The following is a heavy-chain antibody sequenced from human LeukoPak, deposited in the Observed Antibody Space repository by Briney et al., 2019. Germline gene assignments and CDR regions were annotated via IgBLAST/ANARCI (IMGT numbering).Heavy chain of an antibody. J-gene: IGHJ4*02. D-gene: IGHD3-3*02. CDR3: ARDSSSFPNYFDF. Sequence: GGSLRLPCAASGFTVSSTYMSWVRQAPGQGLEWVSLLYSSGITFYAESVQGRFTISRDNSKNTLYLQMNSLRAEDTAIYYCARDSSSFPNYFDFWGQGTLVTVSS. CDR1: GFTVSSTY. CDR2: LYSSGIT. V-gene: IGHV3-53*01.